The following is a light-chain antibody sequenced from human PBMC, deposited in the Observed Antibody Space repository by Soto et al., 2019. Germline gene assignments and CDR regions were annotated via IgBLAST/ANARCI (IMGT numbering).Light chain of an antibody. Sequence: QSALTQPASVSGSPGQSITISCTGTSSDVGGYNYVSWYQQHPGKAPKLMIYDVSNRPSGVSNRFSCSKSGNTASLTISGLQAEDEADYYCSSYTSSSPHVVFGGGTKVTVL. CDR2: DVS. J-gene: IGLJ2*01. CDR3: SSYTSSSPHVV. CDR1: SSDVGGYNY. V-gene: IGLV2-14*01.